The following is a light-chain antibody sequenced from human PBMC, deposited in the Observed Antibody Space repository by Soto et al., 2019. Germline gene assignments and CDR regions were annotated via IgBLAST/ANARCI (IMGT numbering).Light chain of an antibody. CDR1: QSVSSY. J-gene: IGKJ3*01. CDR3: HQRSNWPAT. V-gene: IGKV3-11*01. Sequence: EIVLTQSPATLSLSPGERATLSCRASQSVSSYLAWYQQKPGQAPRLLIYDASNRATGIPARFSGSGSGTDFTLNISSLEPEDFAVYYWHQRSNWPATFGPGTKVDIK. CDR2: DAS.